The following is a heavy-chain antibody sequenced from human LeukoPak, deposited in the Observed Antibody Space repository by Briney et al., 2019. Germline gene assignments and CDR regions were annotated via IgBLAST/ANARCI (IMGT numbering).Heavy chain of an antibody. V-gene: IGHV3-48*04. CDR2: ISTSSTIT. J-gene: IGHJ5*02. CDR1: GFTFSSYS. Sequence: GGSLRLSCAASGFTFSSYSINWVRQAPGKGLEWVSYISTSSTITYYTDSVKGRFTISRDNAKNSLYLQMNSLRAEDTAIYYCATDGAGFDTWGQGVLVTVSS. CDR3: ATDGAGFDT.